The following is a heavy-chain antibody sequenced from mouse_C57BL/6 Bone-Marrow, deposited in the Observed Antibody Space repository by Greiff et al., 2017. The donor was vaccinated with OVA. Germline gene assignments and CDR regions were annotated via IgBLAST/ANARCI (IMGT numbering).Heavy chain of an antibody. D-gene: IGHD2-4*01. CDR1: GYTFTSYW. CDR2: IHPNSGST. Sequence: VQLQQPGAELVKPGASVKLSCKASGYTFTSYWMHWVKQRPGQGLEWIGMIHPNSGSTNYNEKFKSKATLTVDKSSNTAYMQLTSLTSEDSEVYYCATQRYWGLRRVFAYWGQGTLVTVSA. J-gene: IGHJ3*01. CDR3: ATQRYWGLRRVFAY. V-gene: IGHV1-64*01.